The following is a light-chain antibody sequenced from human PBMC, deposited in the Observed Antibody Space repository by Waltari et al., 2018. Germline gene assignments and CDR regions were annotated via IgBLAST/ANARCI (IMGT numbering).Light chain of an antibody. CDR2: EVS. CDR1: NSDIGGYAF. Sequence: QAALTQPRSVSGSPGQSVTIPCPGTNSDIGGYAFVSWYQQHPGPAPKLMISEVSKRPSGVSGRFSGSKSGNTATLTISGLQAEDEADYYCSSYVGRNTLIFAGGTRLTVL. V-gene: IGLV2-11*01. J-gene: IGLJ2*01. CDR3: SSYVGRNTLI.